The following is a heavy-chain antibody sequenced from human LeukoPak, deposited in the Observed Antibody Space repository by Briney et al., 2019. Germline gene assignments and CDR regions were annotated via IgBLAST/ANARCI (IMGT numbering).Heavy chain of an antibody. CDR1: GLTFSSYG. Sequence: GGSLRLSCAASGLTFSSYGMNWVRQAPGKGLEWVSSISSSSSYIYYADSVKGRFTISRDNAKNSLYLQMNSLRAEDTAVYYCATRIAVAVGVDYWGQGTLVTVSS. CDR3: ATRIAVAVGVDY. V-gene: IGHV3-21*01. J-gene: IGHJ4*02. D-gene: IGHD6-19*01. CDR2: ISSSSSYI.